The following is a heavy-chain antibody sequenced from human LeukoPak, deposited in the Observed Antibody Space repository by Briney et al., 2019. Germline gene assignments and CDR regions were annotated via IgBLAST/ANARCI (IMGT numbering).Heavy chain of an antibody. V-gene: IGHV4-34*01. Sequence: PSETLSLTCAVYGGSFSGYYWSWIRQPPGKGLEWIGEINHSGSTNYNPSLKSRVTISVDTSKNQFSLKLSSVTAADTAVYYCARRDMILARNWFDPWGQGTLVTVSS. J-gene: IGHJ5*02. D-gene: IGHD3-16*01. CDR3: ARRDMILARNWFDP. CDR2: INHSGST. CDR1: GGSFSGYY.